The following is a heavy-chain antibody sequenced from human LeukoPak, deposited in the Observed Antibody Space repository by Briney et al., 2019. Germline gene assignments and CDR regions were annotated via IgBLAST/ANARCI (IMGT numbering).Heavy chain of an antibody. CDR3: ARSKYYYGSGSYLSPEPLYYYYGMDV. CDR1: GGSFSGYY. D-gene: IGHD3-10*01. V-gene: IGHV4-34*01. CDR2: INHSGST. Sequence: SETLSLTCAVYGGSFSGYYRSWIRQPPGKGLEWIGEINHSGSTNYNPSLKSRVTISVDTSKNQFSLKLSSVTAADTAVYYCARSKYYYGSGSYLSPEPLYYYYGMDVWGKGTTVTVSS. J-gene: IGHJ6*04.